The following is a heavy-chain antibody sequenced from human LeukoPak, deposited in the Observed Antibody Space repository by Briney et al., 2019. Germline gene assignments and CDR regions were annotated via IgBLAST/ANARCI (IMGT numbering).Heavy chain of an antibody. CDR2: IIPIFGTA. V-gene: IGHV1-69*01. J-gene: IGHJ4*02. CDR3: ARPAHPGTTSSDFDY. CDR1: GGTFSSYA. D-gene: IGHD1-7*01. Sequence: SVTVSCKASGGTFSSYAISWVRQAPGQGLEWMGGIIPIFGTANYAQKFQGRVTITADESTSTACMELSSLRSEDTAVYYCARPAHPGTTSSDFDYWGQGTLVTVSS.